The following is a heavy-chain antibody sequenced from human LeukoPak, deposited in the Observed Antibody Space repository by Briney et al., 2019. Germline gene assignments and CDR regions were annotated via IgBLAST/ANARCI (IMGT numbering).Heavy chain of an antibody. D-gene: IGHD3-3*01. J-gene: IGHJ6*02. Sequence: GGALILSCSASGFTISSYSMSCVRQAPGKGLEWVSAISGSGGSTYYADSVMGRFTISRDHSQHALYLQMNRLRGEDTAVYYCAKDQSGRRITIFGVVTRRGESNYYYYYGMDVWGQGTTVTVSS. CDR1: GFTISSYS. CDR2: ISGSGGST. V-gene: IGHV3-23*01. CDR3: AKDQSGRRITIFGVVTRRGESNYYYYYGMDV.